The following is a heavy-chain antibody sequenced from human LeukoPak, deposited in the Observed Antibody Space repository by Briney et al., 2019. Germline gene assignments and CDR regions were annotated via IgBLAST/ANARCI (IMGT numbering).Heavy chain of an antibody. J-gene: IGHJ4*02. CDR2: IFYSGTT. CDR1: GGSISSYY. Sequence: SETLSLTCTVSGGSISSYYWSWIRQPPGKGLEWIGFIFYSGTTYYNPSLKSRVTISVDTSKNQFSLKLSSVTAADTAVYYCARERWIQLWLLDYWGQGTLVTVSS. D-gene: IGHD5-18*01. CDR3: ARERWIQLWLLDY. V-gene: IGHV4-59*04.